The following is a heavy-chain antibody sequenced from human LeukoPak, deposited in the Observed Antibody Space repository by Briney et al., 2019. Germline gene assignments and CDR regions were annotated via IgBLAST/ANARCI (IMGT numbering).Heavy chain of an antibody. Sequence: AGESLRLSCAASGFIFSTYSMHWVRQAPGKGLEWVAGISSDGNNIFYADSVKGRFTISRDFSKNTVYLQMNSLRSEDTAVYYCARDREAVSGPFDFWGQGTLITVSS. J-gene: IGHJ4*02. CDR3: ARDREAVSGPFDF. V-gene: IGHV3-30*04. CDR2: ISSDGNNI. CDR1: GFIFSTYS. D-gene: IGHD6-19*01.